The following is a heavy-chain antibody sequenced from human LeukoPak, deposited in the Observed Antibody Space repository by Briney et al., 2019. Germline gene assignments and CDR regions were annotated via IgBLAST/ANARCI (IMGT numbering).Heavy chain of an antibody. CDR3: ARDRWLQSQRYFDY. CDR2: FSGSGGST. V-gene: IGHV3-23*01. D-gene: IGHD5-24*01. CDR1: GFIFSNYA. Sequence: GGSLRLSCAASGFIFSNYAMSWVRQAPGKGLQWVSAFSGSGGSTYYADSVKGRFTISRDNAKNSLYLQMDSLRAEDTAVYYCARDRWLQSQRYFDYWGQGTLVTVSS. J-gene: IGHJ4*02.